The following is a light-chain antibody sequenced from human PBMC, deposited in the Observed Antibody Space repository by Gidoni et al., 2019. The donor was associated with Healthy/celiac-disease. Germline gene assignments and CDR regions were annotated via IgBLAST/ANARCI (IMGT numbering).Light chain of an antibody. CDR3: QQYNNWPPNFT. CDR2: GAS. V-gene: IGKV3-15*01. Sequence: EIVMTQSPATLSVSPGERATLSCRASQSVSRNLALYQQKPGQAPRLLIYGASTRATGIPARFSGSGSGTEFTLTISSLQSEDFAVYYCQQYNNWPPNFTFGPGTKSGYQT. CDR1: QSVSRN. J-gene: IGKJ3*01.